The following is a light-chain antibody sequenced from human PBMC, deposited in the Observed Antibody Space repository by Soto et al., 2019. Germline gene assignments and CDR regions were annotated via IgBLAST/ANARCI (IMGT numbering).Light chain of an antibody. J-gene: IGLJ2*01. Sequence: QSALTQPRSVSGSPGQSVTISCTGTSSDVGGSNYVSWYQQHPGKAPKLMIYDVSKRPSGVPDRFSGSKSGNTASLTISGLQAEDEADYYCCSYAGSYTLVFGGGTKATVL. CDR1: SSDVGGSNY. V-gene: IGLV2-11*01. CDR2: DVS. CDR3: CSYAGSYTLV.